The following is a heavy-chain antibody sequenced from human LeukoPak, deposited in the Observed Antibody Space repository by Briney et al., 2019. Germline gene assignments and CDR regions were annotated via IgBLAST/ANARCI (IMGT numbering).Heavy chain of an antibody. CDR1: GGTFSSYA. CDR2: IIPILGIA. V-gene: IGHV1-69*04. CDR3: AREGTYYYDSSGYY. J-gene: IGHJ4*02. D-gene: IGHD3-22*01. Sequence: GASVKVSCKASGGTFSSYAISWVRQAPGQGLEWMGRIIPILGIANYAQKFQGRVTITADESTSTAYMELSSLRSEDTAVYYCAREGTYYYDSSGYYWGQGTLVTVSS.